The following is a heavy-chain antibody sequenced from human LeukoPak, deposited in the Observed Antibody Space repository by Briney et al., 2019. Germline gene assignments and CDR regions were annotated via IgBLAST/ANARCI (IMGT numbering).Heavy chain of an antibody. CDR3: ARDLWGGSSWYSGSSY. CDR1: GYTFTSYG. V-gene: IGHV1-18*01. D-gene: IGHD6-13*01. Sequence: ASVKVSCKASGYTFTSYGISWVRQAPGRGLEWMGWISAYNGNTNYAQKLQGRVTMTTDTSMSTAYMELRSLRSDDTAVYYCARDLWGGSSWYSGSSYWGQGTLVTVSS. CDR2: ISAYNGNT. J-gene: IGHJ4*02.